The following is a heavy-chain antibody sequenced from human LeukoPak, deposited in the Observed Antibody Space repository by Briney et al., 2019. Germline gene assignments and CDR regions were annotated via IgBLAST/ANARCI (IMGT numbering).Heavy chain of an antibody. D-gene: IGHD2-2*01. CDR3: ASEDCSRTSCLNYYYGMDV. V-gene: IGHV1-3*01. Sequence: GAAVNVFCKASGYTFTSYAIQGVGQAAGQRGEGMEWVNAYNGNTKYSKKFQGRVTLTRDSSASTAYLELSSLRSEATAVYSCASEDCSRTSCLNYYYGMDVWGQGTTVTVSS. CDR2: VNAYNGNT. CDR1: GYTFTSYA. J-gene: IGHJ6*02.